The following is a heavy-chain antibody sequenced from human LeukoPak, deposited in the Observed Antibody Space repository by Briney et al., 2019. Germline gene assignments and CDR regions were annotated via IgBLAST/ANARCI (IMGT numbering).Heavy chain of an antibody. D-gene: IGHD2-2*01. V-gene: IGHV1-46*01. CDR3: ARVPRSTTPPDY. CDR2: INPSGGST. CDR1: GYTFASYY. J-gene: IGHJ4*02. Sequence: ASVKVSCKASGYTFASYYKHWVRQAPGQGLEWMGIINPSGGSTSYAQKFQGRVTMTRDTSTSTVYMELSSLRSEDTAVYYCARVPRSTTPPDYWGQGTLVTVS.